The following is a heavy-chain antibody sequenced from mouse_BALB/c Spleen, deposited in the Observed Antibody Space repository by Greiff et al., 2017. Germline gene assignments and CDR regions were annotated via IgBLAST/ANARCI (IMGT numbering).Heavy chain of an antibody. J-gene: IGHJ4*01. V-gene: IGHV5-9-4*01. CDR2: ISSGGSYT. CDR1: GFTFSSYA. D-gene: IGHD1-1*01. Sequence: EVQGVESGGGLVKPGGSLKLSCAASGFTFSSYAMSWVRQSPEKRLEWVAEISSGGSYTYYPDTVTGRFTISRDNAKNTLYLEMSSLRSEDTAMYYCAIITNYAMDYWGQGTSVTVSS. CDR3: AIITNYAMDY.